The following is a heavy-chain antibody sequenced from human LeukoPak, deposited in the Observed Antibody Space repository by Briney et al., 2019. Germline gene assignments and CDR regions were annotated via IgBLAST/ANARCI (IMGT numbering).Heavy chain of an antibody. J-gene: IGHJ4*02. CDR3: ARYSAARPGDY. CDR2: IYPDGSET. CDR1: GYSFTSYW. Sequence: TLGESLKISCKGSGYSFTSYWIGWVRQMPGKGPEWMGVIYPDGSETIYSPSFQGHVTISVDKSITTAYLQWNRLKASDTAMYYCARYSAARPGDYWGRGTLVTVSS. V-gene: IGHV5-51*01. D-gene: IGHD6-6*01.